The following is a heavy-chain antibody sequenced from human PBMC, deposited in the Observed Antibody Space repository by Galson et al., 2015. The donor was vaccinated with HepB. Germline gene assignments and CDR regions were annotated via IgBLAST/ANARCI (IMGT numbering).Heavy chain of an antibody. CDR1: GFTFRNYA. V-gene: IGHV3-23*01. CDR3: ARADSSAWYFFDF. J-gene: IGHJ4*02. CDR2: ISASGGST. D-gene: IGHD6-19*01. Sequence: SLRLSCAASGFTFRNYAMSWVRQAPGKGLAWVSGISASGGSTYYADSVKGRFTISRDNSKNTLFLQMNSLRAEDTAVYYCARADSSAWYFFDFWGQGTLATVSS.